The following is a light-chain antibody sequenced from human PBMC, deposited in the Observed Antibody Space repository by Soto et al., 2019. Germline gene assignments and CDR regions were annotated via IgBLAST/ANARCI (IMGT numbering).Light chain of an antibody. CDR1: NNDVGGYNY. J-gene: IGLJ1*01. Sequence: QSVLTPPTSVSGSPGQSITISCTGNNNDVGGYNYVSWYQQYPGKAPKLMIYHVSNRPSGVSNRFSGSKSGNSASLTISGLQAEDEADYYCSSYTSTSTYVFGTGTKVTVL. CDR2: HVS. CDR3: SSYTSTSTYV. V-gene: IGLV2-14*01.